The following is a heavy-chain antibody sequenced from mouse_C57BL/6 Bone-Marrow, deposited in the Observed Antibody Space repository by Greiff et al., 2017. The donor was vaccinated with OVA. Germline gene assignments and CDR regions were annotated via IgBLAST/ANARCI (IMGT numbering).Heavy chain of an antibody. J-gene: IGHJ2*01. CDR1: GYTFTDYY. Sequence: VQLQQSGPVLVKPGASVKMSCKASGYTFTDYYMNWVKQSHGKSLEWIGVINPYNGGTSYNQKFKGKATLTVDKSSSTAYMELNSLTSEDSAVYYCARGDYYYGSGYEDFDYWGQGTTLTVSS. D-gene: IGHD1-1*01. CDR3: ARGDYYYGSGYEDFDY. V-gene: IGHV1-19*01. CDR2: INPYNGGT.